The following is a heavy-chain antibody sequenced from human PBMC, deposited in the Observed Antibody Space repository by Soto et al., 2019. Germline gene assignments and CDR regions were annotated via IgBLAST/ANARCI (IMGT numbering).Heavy chain of an antibody. Sequence: ASVKVSCKASGFAFITYYMHWVRQAPGQGLEWVGTINPSDGDTSYAQKFQGRVTMTRDTSTNTVYMEISSLRSEDTAVYYCARGRYCSSTSCRNYYYYYGMDVWDQGTTVTVSS. V-gene: IGHV1-46*01. J-gene: IGHJ6*02. CDR3: ARGRYCSSTSCRNYYYYYGMDV. D-gene: IGHD2-2*01. CDR2: INPSDGDT. CDR1: GFAFITYY.